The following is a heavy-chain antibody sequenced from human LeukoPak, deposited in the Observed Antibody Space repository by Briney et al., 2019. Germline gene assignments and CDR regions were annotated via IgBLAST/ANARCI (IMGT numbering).Heavy chain of an antibody. J-gene: IGHJ4*02. CDR1: GYTFTGYY. CDR2: INPNSGGT. D-gene: IGHD2-2*01. V-gene: IGHV1-2*02. Sequence: ASVKVSCKASGYTFTGYYMHWVRQAPGQGLEWMGWINPNSGGTNYAQKFQGRVTMTRDTSISTAYMELSRLRSDDTAVYYCAREETGYQLLLDYWGRGTLVTVSS. CDR3: AREETGYQLLLDY.